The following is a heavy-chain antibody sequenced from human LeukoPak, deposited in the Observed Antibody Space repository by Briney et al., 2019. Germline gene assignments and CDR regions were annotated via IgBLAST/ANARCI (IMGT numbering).Heavy chain of an antibody. CDR3: ARDLYSYGYVGDY. J-gene: IGHJ4*02. V-gene: IGHV3-21*01. Sequence: GGSLRLSCAASGFTFSSYSMNWVRQAPGKGLEWVSSISSSSSYIYYADSVKGRFTISRDNAKNSLYLQMNSLRAEDTAVYYCARDLYSYGYVGDYWGQGTQVTVSS. D-gene: IGHD5-18*01. CDR2: ISSSSSYI. CDR1: GFTFSSYS.